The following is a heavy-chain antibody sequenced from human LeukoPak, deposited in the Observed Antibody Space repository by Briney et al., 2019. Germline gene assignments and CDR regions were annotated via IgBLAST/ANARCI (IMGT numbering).Heavy chain of an antibody. CDR2: INSDGSST. D-gene: IGHD2-2*01. Sequence: GGSLRLSCAASGFTFSSYWMHWVRQAPGKGLVWVSRINSDGSSTSYADSVKGRFTISRDNAKNSLYLQMNSLRAEDTAVYYCARYDIVVVPAGFDIWGQGTMVTVSS. V-gene: IGHV3-74*01. CDR3: ARYDIVVVPAGFDI. CDR1: GFTFSSYW. J-gene: IGHJ3*02.